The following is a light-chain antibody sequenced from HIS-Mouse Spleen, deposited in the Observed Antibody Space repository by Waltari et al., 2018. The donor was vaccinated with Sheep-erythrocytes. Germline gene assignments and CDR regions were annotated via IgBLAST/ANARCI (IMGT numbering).Light chain of an antibody. CDR3: SSYAGSNNWV. J-gene: IGLJ3*02. V-gene: IGLV2-8*01. CDR1: SSDVGGYNY. CDR2: EVS. Sequence: QSALTQPPSASGSPGQSVTISCTGTSSDVGGYNYVSWYHHHPGKAPKLMIYEVSKRPSGVHDRFSGSTAGNTASLTVSGLQAEDEADYYCSSYAGSNNWVFGGGTKLTVL.